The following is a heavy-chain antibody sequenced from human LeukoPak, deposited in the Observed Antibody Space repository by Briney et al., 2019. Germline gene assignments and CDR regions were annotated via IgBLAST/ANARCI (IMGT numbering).Heavy chain of an antibody. J-gene: IGHJ6*03. Sequence: SETLSLTCTVSGGSISSYYWSWIRQPPGKGLEWIGYIYTSGSTNYNPSLKSRVTISVDTSKNQFSLKLSSVTAADTAVYYCARSSVTTRLYYYYMDVWGKGTTVTVSS. V-gene: IGHV4-4*09. CDR3: ARSSVTTRLYYYYMDV. CDR1: GGSISSYY. D-gene: IGHD4-17*01. CDR2: IYTSGST.